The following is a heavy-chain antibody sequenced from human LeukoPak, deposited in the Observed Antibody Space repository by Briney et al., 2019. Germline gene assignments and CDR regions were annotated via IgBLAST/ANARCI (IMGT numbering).Heavy chain of an antibody. CDR2: ISSSNSHI. V-gene: IGHV3-21*01. Sequence: PGGSLRLSCAASGYTFSVYSMNWVRQAPGKGLEWVSFISSSNSHIYHADSVKGRLIISRDNAKNSLFLQMNSLRAEDTAVYYCARGDYDSSGFFPNWGQGTLVTVSS. J-gene: IGHJ4*02. D-gene: IGHD3-22*01. CDR3: ARGDYDSSGFFPN. CDR1: GYTFSVYS.